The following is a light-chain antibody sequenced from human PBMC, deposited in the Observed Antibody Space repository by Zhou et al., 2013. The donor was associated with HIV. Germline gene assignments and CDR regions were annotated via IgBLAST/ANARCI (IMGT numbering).Light chain of an antibody. CDR3: LQHNSYPRT. Sequence: DIQMTQSPSSVSASIGDRVTITCRASQDISSWLAWYQQNPGKAPRLLIYGASGLQSGVPSRFSGSGSGTDYTLTISSLQPEDFATYYCLQHNSYPRTFGQGTKVEIK. CDR2: GAS. CDR1: QDISSW. V-gene: IGKV1-12*01. J-gene: IGKJ1*01.